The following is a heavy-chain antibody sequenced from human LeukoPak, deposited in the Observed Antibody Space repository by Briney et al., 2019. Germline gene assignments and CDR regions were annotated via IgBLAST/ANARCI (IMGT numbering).Heavy chain of an antibody. J-gene: IGHJ4*02. Sequence: ASVKVSCKASGYTFTSYDINWVRQATGQGREWMGWMNPNSGNTGYAQKFQGRVTMTRNTSISTAYMELSSLRSEDTALYYCARGKTYYYDSSGTDYWGQGTLVTASS. CDR1: GYTFTSYD. D-gene: IGHD3-22*01. V-gene: IGHV1-8*01. CDR2: MNPNSGNT. CDR3: ARGKTYYYDSSGTDY.